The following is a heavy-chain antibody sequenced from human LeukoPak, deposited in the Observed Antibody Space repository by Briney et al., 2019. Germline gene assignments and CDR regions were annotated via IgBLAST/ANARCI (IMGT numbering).Heavy chain of an antibody. Sequence: SGGSLRLSCAASGFTFSSYAMTWVRQAPGKGLEWVSAISGSGGSTHYTDSVKGRFTISRDNSKNILYLQMNSLRVEDTAVYYCARRSGDREFEYWGQGTLVTVSS. CDR2: ISGSGGST. CDR3: ARRSGDREFEY. CDR1: GFTFSSYA. J-gene: IGHJ4*02. V-gene: IGHV3-23*01. D-gene: IGHD7-27*01.